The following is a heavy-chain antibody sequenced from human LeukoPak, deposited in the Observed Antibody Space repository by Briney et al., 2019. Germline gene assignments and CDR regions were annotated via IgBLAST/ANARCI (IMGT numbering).Heavy chain of an antibody. CDR1: GGSISSGGYY. J-gene: IGHJ6*02. Sequence: PSETLSLTCTVSGGSISSGGYYWSWLRQHPGTGLEWIGYIYYSGSTYYNPSLKSRVTISVDTSKNQFSLKLSSVTAADTAVYYCARADYDFWSGYFRLGMDVWGQGTTVTVSS. D-gene: IGHD3-3*01. CDR3: ARADYDFWSGYFRLGMDV. V-gene: IGHV4-31*03. CDR2: IYYSGST.